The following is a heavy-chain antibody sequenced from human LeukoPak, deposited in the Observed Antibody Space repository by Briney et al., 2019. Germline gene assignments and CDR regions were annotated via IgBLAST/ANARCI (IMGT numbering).Heavy chain of an antibody. D-gene: IGHD2-21*02. J-gene: IGHJ4*02. CDR2: INPNSGGT. CDR1: GYTFTGYY. V-gene: IGHV1-2*04. Sequence: ASVKVSCKASGYTFTGYYMHWVRQAPGQGLEWMGWINPNSGGTNYAQKFQGWVTMTRDTSISTAYMELSRLRSDDTAVYYCARDPGDSTVRSDYWGQGTLVTVSS. CDR3: ARDPGDSTVRSDY.